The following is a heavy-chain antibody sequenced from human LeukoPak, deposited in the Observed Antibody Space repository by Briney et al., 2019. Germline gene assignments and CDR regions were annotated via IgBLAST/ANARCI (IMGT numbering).Heavy chain of an antibody. CDR1: GGTFSSYA. J-gene: IGHJ3*01. CDR3: ARDPGLGYCNGGACSHYDFDV. Sequence: SVKVSCKASGGTFSSYAISWVRQAPGQGLEWMGGIIPIFGTANYAQKFQGRVTITADKSTSTAYMELSSLRSEDTAVYYCARDPGLGYCNGGACSHYDFDVWGQGTKVVVSS. V-gene: IGHV1-69*06. D-gene: IGHD2-15*01. CDR2: IIPIFGTA.